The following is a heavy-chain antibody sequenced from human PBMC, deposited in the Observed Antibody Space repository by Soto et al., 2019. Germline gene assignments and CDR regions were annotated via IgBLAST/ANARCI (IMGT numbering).Heavy chain of an antibody. CDR1: GDSISSSTYY. Sequence: QLQVQESGPGLVKPSETLSLTCTVSGDSISSSTYYWVWIRQSPGKGPEWIGSMLYSGNTYYNPSLKNRDTRSVDTSKNQFSLKLSSVTVADTAVYYCARHAPYGPIDYWGQGTLVTVSS. V-gene: IGHV4-39*01. D-gene: IGHD3-10*01. CDR3: ARHAPYGPIDY. CDR2: MLYSGNT. J-gene: IGHJ4*02.